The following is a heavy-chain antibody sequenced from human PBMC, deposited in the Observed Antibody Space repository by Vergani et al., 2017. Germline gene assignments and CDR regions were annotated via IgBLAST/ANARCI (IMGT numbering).Heavy chain of an antibody. CDR1: GFTFSGYA. CDR2: ISDSSSTI. V-gene: IGHV3-48*01. D-gene: IGHD6-19*01. CDR3: ARDQWHDY. J-gene: IGHJ4*02. Sequence: EVQLLESGGGLVQPGGSLRVSCAASGFTFSGYAMNWARQAPGKGLEWLSYISDSSSTIYYADSVKGRFTISRDNARNSVYLQMNGLRAEDTAVYYCARDQWHDYWGQGTLVTVSS.